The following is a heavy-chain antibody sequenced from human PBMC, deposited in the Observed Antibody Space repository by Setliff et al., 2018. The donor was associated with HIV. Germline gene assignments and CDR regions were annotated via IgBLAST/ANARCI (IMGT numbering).Heavy chain of an antibody. CDR2: MNPNTGVS. CDR3: ARGKGVGGVVITGGLDV. D-gene: IGHD3-10*01. J-gene: IGHJ6*04. CDR1: GYTFTGYY. V-gene: IGHV1-8*02. Sequence: ASVKVSCKASGYTFTGYYIHWVRRAPGQGLEWMGWMNPNTGVSGYALKFQARVTMTRDTSISTAYMELSSLTSEDTAVYYCARGKGVGGVVITGGLDVWGKGTTVTVSS.